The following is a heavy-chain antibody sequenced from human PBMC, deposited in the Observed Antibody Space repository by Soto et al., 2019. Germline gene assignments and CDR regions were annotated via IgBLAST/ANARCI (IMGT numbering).Heavy chain of an antibody. D-gene: IGHD6-19*01. CDR3: ARDGLECSGWDDCNYGMDV. Sequence: ASVKVSCKASGYTFTSYGISWVRQAPGQVLEWMGWISAYNGNTNYAQKLQGRVTMTTDTSTSTAYMELRSLRSDHTAVYYCARDGLECSGWDDCNYGMDVWGQGTTVTVSS. J-gene: IGHJ6*02. CDR2: ISAYNGNT. V-gene: IGHV1-18*01. CDR1: GYTFTSYG.